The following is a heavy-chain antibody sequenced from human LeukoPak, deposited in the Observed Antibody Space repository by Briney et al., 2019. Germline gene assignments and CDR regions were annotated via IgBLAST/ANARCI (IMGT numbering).Heavy chain of an antibody. CDR3: ARDYSSGWAYGAWYFDL. Sequence: GGSLRLSCAASGFTFSSHWMTWVRRAPGKGLEWVSSISSSSSYIYYADSVKGRFTISRDNAKNSLYLQMNSLRAEDTAVYYCARDYSSGWAYGAWYFDLWGRGTLVTVSS. D-gene: IGHD6-19*01. CDR2: ISSSSSYI. CDR1: GFTFSSHW. J-gene: IGHJ2*01. V-gene: IGHV3-21*01.